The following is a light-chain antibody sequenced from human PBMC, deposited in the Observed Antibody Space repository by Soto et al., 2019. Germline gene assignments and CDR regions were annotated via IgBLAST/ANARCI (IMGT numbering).Light chain of an antibody. CDR1: SSDIGAYDY. V-gene: IGLV2-14*03. CDR3: CSYTTASTFV. CDR2: EVF. J-gene: IGLJ2*01. Sequence: QSALTQPASVSGSPGQSITISCTGTSSDIGAYDYVSWYQQHPGKAPKLMIYEVFRRPSGISDRFSGSKSGNTASLTISGLQAEDEADYYCCSYTTASTFVFGGGTKLPVL.